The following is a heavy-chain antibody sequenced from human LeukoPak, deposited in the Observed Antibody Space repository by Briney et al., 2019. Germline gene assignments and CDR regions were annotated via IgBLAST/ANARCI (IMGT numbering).Heavy chain of an antibody. J-gene: IGHJ4*02. CDR2: ISYDETNK. Sequence: GGSLRLSCAASGYTFSSYAMHWVRQAPGKGLEWVAVISYDETNKYYEDSVKGRFTISRDNAKNSLYLQMNSLRAEDTAVYYCARDRWGYSYGGDWGQGTLVTVSS. V-gene: IGHV3-30*04. CDR3: ARDRWGYSYGGD. CDR1: GYTFSSYA. D-gene: IGHD5-18*01.